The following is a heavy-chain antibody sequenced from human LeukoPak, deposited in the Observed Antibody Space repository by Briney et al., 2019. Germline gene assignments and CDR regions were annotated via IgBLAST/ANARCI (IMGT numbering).Heavy chain of an antibody. D-gene: IGHD5-18*01. CDR2: IYILGSA. CDR1: GFTFSSYA. CDR3: ARGHVASWIPGE. V-gene: IGHV3-66*01. Sequence: GGSLRLSCAASGFTFSSYAMSWVRQAPGKGLEWVSVIYILGSAYYADSVKGRFTISRDNSKNTLYLQMNSLRAEDTGVYYCARGHVASWIPGEWGQGTLVTVSS. J-gene: IGHJ4*02.